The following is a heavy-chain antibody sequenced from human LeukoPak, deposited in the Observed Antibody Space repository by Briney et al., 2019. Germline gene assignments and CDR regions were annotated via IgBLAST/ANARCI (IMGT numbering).Heavy chain of an antibody. J-gene: IGHJ4*02. CDR3: ARDRRCSSTSCYYFDY. CDR1: GFTFSSYW. D-gene: IGHD2-2*01. V-gene: IGHV3-7*04. Sequence: GGSLRLSCAASGFTFSSYWMTWVRQAPGKGLEWVTNIKQDGSEKYYVDSVKGRFTISRDNAKNSLYLQMNSLRAEDTAVYYCARDRRCSSTSCYYFDYWGQGTLVTVSS. CDR2: IKQDGSEK.